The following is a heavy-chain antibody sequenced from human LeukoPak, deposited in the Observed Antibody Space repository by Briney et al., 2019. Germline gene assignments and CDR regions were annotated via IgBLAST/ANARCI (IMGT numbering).Heavy chain of an antibody. Sequence: GGSLRLSCAASGFSFYDFEVRWVRQVPGKGLEYVSGISRSGRATGYGDSVKGRFTISRDNAKNSLYLQMTSLRAEDTALYHCARAPGSHYYYYMDVWGKGTAVTVSS. CDR1: GFSFYDFE. J-gene: IGHJ6*03. CDR2: ISRSGRAT. CDR3: ARAPGSHYYYYMDV. V-gene: IGHV3-20*01.